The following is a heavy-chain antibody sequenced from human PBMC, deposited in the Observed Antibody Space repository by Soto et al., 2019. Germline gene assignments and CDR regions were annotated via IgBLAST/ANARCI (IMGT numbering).Heavy chain of an antibody. V-gene: IGHV1-18*01. J-gene: IGHJ2*01. CDR2: ISAYDGNT. Sequence: QVQLVQSGAEVKKPGASVKVSCKASGYTFTSYGISWVRQAPGQGLEWMGWISAYDGNTNYAQKLQGRVTMTTDTSTSTAYMELRSLRSDDTAVYYCARGGMITFGGVIPDWYFDLWGRGTLVTVSS. CDR1: GYTFTSYG. D-gene: IGHD3-16*02. CDR3: ARGGMITFGGVIPDWYFDL.